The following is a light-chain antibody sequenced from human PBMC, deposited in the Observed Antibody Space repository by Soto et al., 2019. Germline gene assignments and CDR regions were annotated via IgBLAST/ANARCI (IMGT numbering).Light chain of an antibody. CDR1: SSDIGAYDY. CDR3: ASYTSTTTLVV. J-gene: IGLJ2*01. V-gene: IGLV2-14*01. CDR2: GVN. Sequence: QSALTQPASVSGSPGQSITISCTGTSSDIGAYDYVSWYQQHPGKAPRLVISGVNKRPSGISNRFSGSKSGNTASLTISGLQADDEAIYYCASYTSTTTLVVFGGGTKLTVL.